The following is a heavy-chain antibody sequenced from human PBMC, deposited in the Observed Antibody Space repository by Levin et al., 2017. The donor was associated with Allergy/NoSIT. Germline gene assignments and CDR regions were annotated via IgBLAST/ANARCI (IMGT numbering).Heavy chain of an antibody. D-gene: IGHD3-10*01. Sequence: ASVKVPCKASGYTFTGYYMHWVRQAPGQGLEWMGWINPNSGGTNYAQKFQGRVTMTRDTSISTAYMELSRLRSDDTAVYYCAREGGALLWFGQYYYYGMDVWGQGTTVTVSS. J-gene: IGHJ6*02. V-gene: IGHV1-2*02. CDR2: INPNSGGT. CDR1: GYTFTGYY. CDR3: AREGGALLWFGQYYYYGMDV.